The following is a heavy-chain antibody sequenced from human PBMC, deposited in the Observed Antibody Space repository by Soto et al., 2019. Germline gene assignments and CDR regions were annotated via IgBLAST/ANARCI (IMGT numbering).Heavy chain of an antibody. CDR3: AKRLGYCSTGACAY. J-gene: IGHJ4*02. CDR2: ISGSGGIT. Sequence: GGSLRLSCAASGFTFSNYAMSWVRQAPGKGLEWVSAISGSGGITYYADSVKGRFTISRDNSKNTLYLQMNSLRAEDTAVYYCAKRLGYCSTGACAYWGQGTLVTVSS. D-gene: IGHD2-8*01. V-gene: IGHV3-23*01. CDR1: GFTFSNYA.